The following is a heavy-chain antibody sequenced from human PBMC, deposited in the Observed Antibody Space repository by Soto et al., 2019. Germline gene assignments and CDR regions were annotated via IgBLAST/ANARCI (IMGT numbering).Heavy chain of an antibody. J-gene: IGHJ6*03. D-gene: IGHD6-13*01. Sequence: SCAASGFTFSDHYMDWVRQAPGKGLEWVGRTRNKANSYTTEYAASVKGRFTISRDDSKNSLYLQMNSLRAEDTAVYYCASHLGAAAGTDYYSYMDVWGKGTTVTVSS. CDR1: GFTFSDHY. CDR3: ASHLGAAAGTDYYSYMDV. CDR2: TRNKANSYTT. V-gene: IGHV3-72*01.